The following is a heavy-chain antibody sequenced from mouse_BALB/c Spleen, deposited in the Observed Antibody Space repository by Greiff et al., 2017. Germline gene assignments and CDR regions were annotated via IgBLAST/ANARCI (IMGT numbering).Heavy chain of an antibody. D-gene: IGHD2-4*01. V-gene: IGHV5-12-1*01. CDR3: ARGGITTGDS. Sequence: EVQGVESGGGLVKPGGSLKLSCAASGFAFSSYDMSWVRQTPEKRLEWVAYISSGGGSTYYPDTVKGRFTISRDNPKNTLFLQMTSLRSEDTAMYYCARGGITTGDSWGQGTTLTVSS. J-gene: IGHJ2*01. CDR2: ISSGGGST. CDR1: GFAFSSYD.